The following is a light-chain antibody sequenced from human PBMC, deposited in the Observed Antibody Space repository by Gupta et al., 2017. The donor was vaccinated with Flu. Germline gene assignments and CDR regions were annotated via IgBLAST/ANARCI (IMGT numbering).Light chain of an antibody. CDR2: DAS. Sequence: ATLSCRASQSVSSYLAWYQQKPGQAPRLLIYDASNGATGIPARFSGSGSGTDFTLTISSLEPEDFAVYYCLQRSSWPLTFGGGTKVEIK. V-gene: IGKV3-11*01. CDR1: QSVSSY. J-gene: IGKJ4*01. CDR3: LQRSSWPLT.